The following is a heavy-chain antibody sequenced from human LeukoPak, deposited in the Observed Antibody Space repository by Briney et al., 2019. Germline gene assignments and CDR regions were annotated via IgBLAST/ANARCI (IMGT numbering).Heavy chain of an antibody. CDR2: IIPIFGTT. V-gene: IGHV1-69*06. J-gene: IGHJ6*03. CDR1: GYTFTSYY. D-gene: IGHD3-10*01. CDR3: ARARFPYYRLSGADSYFMDV. Sequence: EASVKVSCKASGYTFTSYYMHWVRQAPGQGLEWMGGIIPIFGTTNYAQKFRGRVTITADKSTSTAYMELSSLRSEDTGVYYCARARFPYYRLSGADSYFMDVWGKGTTVTVSS.